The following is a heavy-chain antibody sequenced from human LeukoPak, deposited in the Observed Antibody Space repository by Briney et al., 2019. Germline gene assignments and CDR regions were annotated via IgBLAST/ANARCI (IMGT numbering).Heavy chain of an antibody. V-gene: IGHV3-73*01. CDR3: TRLLPWLESFDP. Sequence: GGSLRLSCAASGFTFSGSAMHWVRQASGKGLEWVGRIRSKANSYATAYAASVKGRFTISRDDSKNTAYLQMNSLKTEDTAVYYCTRLLPWLESFDPWGQGTLVTVSS. CDR1: GFTFSGSA. J-gene: IGHJ5*02. CDR2: IRSKANSYAT. D-gene: IGHD3-3*01.